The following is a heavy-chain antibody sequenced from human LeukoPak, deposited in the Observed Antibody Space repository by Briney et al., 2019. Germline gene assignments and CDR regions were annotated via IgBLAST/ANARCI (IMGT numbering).Heavy chain of an antibody. CDR1: GFTFCDYA. CDR2: IRSKAYGGTT. D-gene: IGHD2-21*01. J-gene: IGHJ5*02. Sequence: PGGSLRLSCTASGFTFCDYAMSWFRQAPGKGLEWVGFIRSKAYGGTTEYAASVKGRFTISRDDSKSIAYLQMNSLKTEDTAVYYCARSRGIAMVNPFDPWGQGTLVTVSS. CDR3: ARSRGIAMVNPFDP. V-gene: IGHV3-49*03.